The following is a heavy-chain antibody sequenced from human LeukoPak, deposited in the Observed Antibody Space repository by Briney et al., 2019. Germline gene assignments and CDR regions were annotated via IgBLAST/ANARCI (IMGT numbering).Heavy chain of an antibody. J-gene: IGHJ4*02. Sequence: GGSLRLSCAASGFTFSSYAMSWVRQAPGMGLEWVSSIGSSGDITYYADSVKGRFTISRDNSKNTLYLQMNSLRAEDTAVYYCARALGLLSGDGYWGQGTLVTVSS. D-gene: IGHD3-10*01. CDR1: GFTFSSYA. V-gene: IGHV3-23*01. CDR2: IGSSGDIT. CDR3: ARALGLLSGDGY.